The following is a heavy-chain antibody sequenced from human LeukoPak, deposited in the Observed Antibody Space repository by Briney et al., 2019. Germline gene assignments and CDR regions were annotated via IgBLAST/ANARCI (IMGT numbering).Heavy chain of an antibody. J-gene: IGHJ4*02. CDR2: IRSDGTNK. D-gene: IGHD1-1*01. CDR1: GFTFTSHG. V-gene: IGHV3-30*02. CDR3: ARGGERGTFYFDY. Sequence: GGSLRLSCAASGFTFTSHGMHWVRQAPGKGLEWVAFIRSDGTNKYYADSVKGRFTISRDISKNTLYLQMNSLRAEDTAVYYCARGGERGTFYFDYWGQGTLVTVSS.